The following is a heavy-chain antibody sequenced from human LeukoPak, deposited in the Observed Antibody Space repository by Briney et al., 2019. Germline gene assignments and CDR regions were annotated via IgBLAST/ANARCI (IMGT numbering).Heavy chain of an antibody. CDR2: IKQDGSEK. V-gene: IGHV3-7*03. Sequence: GGSLRLSCAASGFTFSSYWMTWVRQAPGKGLEWVANIKQDGSEKYYVDSVMGRFTISRDNAKNSLYLHMNSLRAEDTAVYHCAKGSSASRPYYFDYWGQGTLVTVSS. D-gene: IGHD2-2*01. CDR1: GFTFSSYW. CDR3: AKGSSASRPYYFDY. J-gene: IGHJ4*02.